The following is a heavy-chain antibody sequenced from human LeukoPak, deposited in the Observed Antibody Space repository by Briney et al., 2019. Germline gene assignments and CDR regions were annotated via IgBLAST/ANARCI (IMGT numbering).Heavy chain of an antibody. CDR2: ISGSGGST. CDR1: GFTFGSYA. Sequence: PGGSLRLSCAASGFTFGSYAMSWVRQAPGKGLEWVSAISGSGGSTYYADSVKGRFTISRDNSKNTLYLQMNSLRAEDTAVYYCAKAYWNYYDSSGYYYGGAFDIWGQGTMVTVSS. V-gene: IGHV3-23*01. CDR3: AKAYWNYYDSSGYYYGGAFDI. D-gene: IGHD3-22*01. J-gene: IGHJ3*02.